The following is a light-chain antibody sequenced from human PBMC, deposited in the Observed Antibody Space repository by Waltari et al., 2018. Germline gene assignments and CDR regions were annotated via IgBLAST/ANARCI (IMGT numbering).Light chain of an antibody. CDR3: QQFNTYPLA. J-gene: IGKJ5*01. CDR2: DAS. Sequence: AIQLTQSPSSLSASVGDRVTISCRASQGIRTALFWFQQKPGKAPKLLIYDASRLESGVPSRFSGSGSGTDFTLTISSLQPEDFATYYCQQFNTYPLAFGQGTRLGIK. CDR1: QGIRTA. V-gene: IGKV1-13*02.